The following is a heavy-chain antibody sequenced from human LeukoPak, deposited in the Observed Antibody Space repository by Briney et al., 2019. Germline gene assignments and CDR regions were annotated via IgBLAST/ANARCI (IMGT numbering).Heavy chain of an antibody. Sequence: GRSLRLSCAASGFTIDDYAMHWVRQAPGKGLEWVSGISWNSGSIGYADSVKGRFTISRDNAKNSLYLQMNSLRAEDTALYYCAKDGHSSSWYGPFDYWGQGTLVTVSS. J-gene: IGHJ4*02. CDR2: ISWNSGSI. CDR3: AKDGHSSSWYGPFDY. CDR1: GFTIDDYA. D-gene: IGHD6-13*01. V-gene: IGHV3-9*01.